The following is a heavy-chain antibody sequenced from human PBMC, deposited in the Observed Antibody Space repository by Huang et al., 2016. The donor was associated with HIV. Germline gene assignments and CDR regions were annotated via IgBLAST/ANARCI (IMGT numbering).Heavy chain of an antibody. Sequence: QVQLQESGQGLFKPSDTLSLSCIVSGDSVDSGYSYWGWVRQPPGKGLEWMGSIYSNGNTYYNKDPKRRMTISVDTSKNHFSRNLKTVTAADTAVYYCSRGPSTPATELWGQGTMVTVSS. D-gene: IGHD1-1*01. CDR2: IYSNGNT. V-gene: IGHV4-39*02. CDR1: GDSVDSGYSY. J-gene: IGHJ3*01. CDR3: SRGPSTPATEL.